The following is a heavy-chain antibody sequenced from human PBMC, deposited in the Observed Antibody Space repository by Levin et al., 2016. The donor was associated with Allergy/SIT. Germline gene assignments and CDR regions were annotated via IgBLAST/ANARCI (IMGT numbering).Heavy chain of an antibody. CDR2: IYYSGST. CDR3: ARVGAAAGKRRVFDY. J-gene: IGHJ4*02. Sequence: GSLRLSCTVSGGSISSYYWSRIRQPPGKGLEWIGYIYYSGSTNYDPSLKSRVTISVDTSKNQFSLKLSSVTAADTAVYYCARVGAAAGKRRVFDYWGRGTLVTVSS. CDR1: GGSISSYY. D-gene: IGHD6-13*01. V-gene: IGHV4-59*01.